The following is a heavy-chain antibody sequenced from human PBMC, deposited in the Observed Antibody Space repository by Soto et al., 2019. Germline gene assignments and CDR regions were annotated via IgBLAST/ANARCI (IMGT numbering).Heavy chain of an antibody. V-gene: IGHV4-39*01. J-gene: IGHJ4*02. CDR3: ASHNSFFWYFDY. CDR1: GGSISSSSYY. CDR2: IYYSGST. Sequence: SETLSLTCTVSGGSISSSSYYWGWIRQPPGKGLEWIGSIYYSGSTYYNPSLKSRVTISVDTSKNQFSLKLSSVTAADTAVYYCASHNSFFWYFDYWGQGTLVTVS.